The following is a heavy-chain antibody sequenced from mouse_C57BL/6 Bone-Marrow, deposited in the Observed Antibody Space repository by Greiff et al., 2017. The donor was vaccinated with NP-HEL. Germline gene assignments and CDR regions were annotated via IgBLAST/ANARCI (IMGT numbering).Heavy chain of an antibody. V-gene: IGHV5-4*01. CDR3: ARDRDYYAMDY. CDR1: GFTFSSYA. D-gene: IGHD3-1*01. J-gene: IGHJ4*01. Sequence: EVKVVESGGGLVKPGGSLKLSCAASGFTFSSYAMSWVRQTPEKRLEWVAPISDGGSYTYYPDNVKGRFTISRDNAKNNLYLQMSQLKSEDTAMYYCARDRDYYAMDYWGQGTSVTVSS. CDR2: ISDGGSYT.